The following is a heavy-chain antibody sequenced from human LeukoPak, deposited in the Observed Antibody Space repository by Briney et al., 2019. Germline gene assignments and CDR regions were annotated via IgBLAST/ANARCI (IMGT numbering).Heavy chain of an antibody. Sequence: GGSLRLSCAASGFTSSSYGMSWVRQAPGKGLEWVSAISGSGGSTYYADSVKGRFTISRDNSKNTLYLQMNSLRAEDTAVYYCAKEGEGYYYDSSGYYHPVYFDYWGQGTLVTVSS. CDR3: AKEGEGYYYDSSGYYHPVYFDY. CDR1: GFTSSSYG. D-gene: IGHD3-22*01. J-gene: IGHJ4*02. V-gene: IGHV3-23*01. CDR2: ISGSGGST.